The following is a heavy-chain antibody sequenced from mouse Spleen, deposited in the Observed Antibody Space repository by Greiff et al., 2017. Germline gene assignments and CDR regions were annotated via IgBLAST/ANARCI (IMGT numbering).Heavy chain of an antibody. CDR2: INPYNGGT. Sequence: VQLQQSGPVLVKPGASVKMSCKASGYTFTDYYMNWVKQSHGKSLEWIGVINPYNGGTSYNQKFKGKATLTVDKSSSTAYMELNSLTSEDSAVYYCARGSSYAYAMDYWGQGTSVTVSS. CDR1: GYTFTDYY. D-gene: IGHD1-1*01. V-gene: IGHV1-19*01. CDR3: ARGSSYAYAMDY. J-gene: IGHJ4*01.